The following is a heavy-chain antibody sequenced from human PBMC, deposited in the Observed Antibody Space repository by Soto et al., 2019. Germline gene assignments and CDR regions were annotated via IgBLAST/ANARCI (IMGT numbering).Heavy chain of an antibody. Sequence: PGGSLSLSCEASGFSFRAYCMAWVRQAPGKGLEWVSSISGGGDRTYYADSVKGRFTISRDKSNNTLYLQMNSLRAEDSAVYYCAKVTAVVVSAGRAAYGLDVWGQGTTVTVSS. J-gene: IGHJ6*02. CDR3: AKVTAVVVSAGRAAYGLDV. CDR1: GFSFRAYC. V-gene: IGHV3-23*01. CDR2: ISGGGDRT. D-gene: IGHD2-15*01.